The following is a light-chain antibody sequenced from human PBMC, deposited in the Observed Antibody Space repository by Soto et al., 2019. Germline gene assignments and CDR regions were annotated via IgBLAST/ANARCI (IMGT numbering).Light chain of an antibody. V-gene: IGLV2-14*01. J-gene: IGLJ1*01. CDR1: SSDVGGSNY. CDR3: SSYTSSNTLEV. Sequence: QSALIQPASVSGSPGQPITISCTGTSSDVGGSNYISWYQHHPHRAPKLLIYEVSYRPSGVSNRFSGSKSDNTASLTISGLQAEDEADYYCSSYTSSNTLEVFGIGTKVTVL. CDR2: EVS.